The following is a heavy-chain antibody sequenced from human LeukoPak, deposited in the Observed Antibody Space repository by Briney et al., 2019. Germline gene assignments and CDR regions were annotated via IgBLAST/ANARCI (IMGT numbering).Heavy chain of an antibody. CDR2: INPSGGST. Sequence: GASVKVSCEASGYTFTSYYMHWVRQAPGQGLEWMGIINPSGGSTSYAQKFQGRVTMTRNTSTSTVYMELSSLRSEDTAVYYCARGAIIYDFWSGYLVGYFDYWGQGTLVTVSS. CDR1: GYTFTSYY. V-gene: IGHV1-46*03. J-gene: IGHJ4*02. D-gene: IGHD3-3*01. CDR3: ARGAIIYDFWSGYLVGYFDY.